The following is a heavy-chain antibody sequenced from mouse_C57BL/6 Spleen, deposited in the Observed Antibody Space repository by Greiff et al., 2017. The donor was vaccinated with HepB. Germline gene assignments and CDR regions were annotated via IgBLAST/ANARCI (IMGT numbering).Heavy chain of an antibody. Sequence: VQLQQSGPELVKPGASVKISCKASGYAFSSSWMNWVKQRPGKGLEWIGRIYPGDGDTNYNGKFKGKATLTADKSSSTAYMQLSSLPSEDSAVYFCAREGYSAWFAYWGQGTLVTVSA. CDR3: AREGYSAWFAY. V-gene: IGHV1-82*01. CDR1: GYAFSSSW. CDR2: IYPGDGDT. J-gene: IGHJ3*01. D-gene: IGHD2-3*01.